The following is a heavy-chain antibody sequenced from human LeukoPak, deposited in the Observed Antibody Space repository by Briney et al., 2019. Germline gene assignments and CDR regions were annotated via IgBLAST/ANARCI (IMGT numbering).Heavy chain of an antibody. V-gene: IGHV3-21*01. J-gene: IGHJ4*02. Sequence: GGSLRLSCAASGFTFSVYNMNWVRQAPGKGLEWVASMSSSTTHINYADSVNGRFTISRDNTNNLLFLQMNSVRAEDTAVYYCVTYGSPWNRVDHWGQGTLVTVSS. CDR1: GFTFSVYN. D-gene: IGHD1-1*01. CDR2: MSSSTTHI. CDR3: VTYGSPWNRVDH.